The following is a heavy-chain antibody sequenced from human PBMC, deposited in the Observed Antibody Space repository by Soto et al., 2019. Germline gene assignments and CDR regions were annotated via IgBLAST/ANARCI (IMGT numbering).Heavy chain of an antibody. D-gene: IGHD2-15*01. CDR1: GGSISSSSYY. CDR3: ARVAGDIVVVVAAIDY. J-gene: IGHJ4*02. CDR2: IYYSGST. Sequence: QLQLQESGPGLVKPSETLSLTCTVSGGSISSSSYYWGWIRQPPGKGLEWIGSIYYSGSTYYNPSLKSRVTISVDTSKNQFSLKLSSVTAADTAVYYCARVAGDIVVVVAAIDYWGQGTLVTVSS. V-gene: IGHV4-39*01.